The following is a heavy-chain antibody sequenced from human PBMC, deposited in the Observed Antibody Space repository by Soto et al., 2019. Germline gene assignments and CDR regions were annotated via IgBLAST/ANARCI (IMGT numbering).Heavy chain of an antibody. D-gene: IGHD4-17*01. CDR1: GFTFSKYY. Sequence: QVQLMQSGAEVKKPGASVKVACKTSGFTFSKYYMHWLRQVPGQGLEWVGVINPSGRTTSYAQKFLGRVTVTRDASTATVHLEPNSLRSGDTAVYYCARDLDVTTVTTSFDSWGQGTLVTVSS. CDR3: ARDLDVTTVTTSFDS. J-gene: IGHJ4*02. CDR2: INPSGRTT. V-gene: IGHV1-46*01.